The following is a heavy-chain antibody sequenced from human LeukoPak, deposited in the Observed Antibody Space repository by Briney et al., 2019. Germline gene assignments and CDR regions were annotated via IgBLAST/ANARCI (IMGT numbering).Heavy chain of an antibody. D-gene: IGHD5-18*01. CDR3: ARATGRGYSYGRETNY. J-gene: IGHJ4*02. V-gene: IGHV1-8*01. CDR1: GYTFTSYD. CDR2: MNPNSGNT. Sequence: GASVEVCCQASGYTFTSYDINWVRQATEQGLEWMGWMNPNSGNTGYAQKFQGRVTMTRNTSISTAYMELSSLRSEDTAVYYCARATGRGYSYGRETNYWGQGTLVTVSS.